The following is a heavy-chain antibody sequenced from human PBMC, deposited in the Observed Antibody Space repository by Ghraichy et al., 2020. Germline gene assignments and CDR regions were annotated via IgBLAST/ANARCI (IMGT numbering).Heavy chain of an antibody. CDR3: ARGRRGWLRLSQQFDY. D-gene: IGHD5-12*01. V-gene: IGHV4-34*01. CDR1: GGSFSGYY. J-gene: IGHJ4*02. Sequence: SETLSLTCAVYGGSFSGYYWSWIRQPPGKGLEWIGEINHSGSTNYNPSLKSRVTISVDTSKNQFSLKLSSVTAADTAVYYCARGRRGWLRLSQQFDYWGQGTLVTVSS. CDR2: INHSGST.